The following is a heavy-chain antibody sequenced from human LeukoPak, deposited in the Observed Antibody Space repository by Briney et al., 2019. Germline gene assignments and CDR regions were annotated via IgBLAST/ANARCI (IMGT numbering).Heavy chain of an antibody. J-gene: IGHJ6*03. CDR2: IHPGDSDT. V-gene: IGHV5-51*01. CDR3: ARAGTYYYYHIDV. CDR1: GYSFTSYW. Sequence: GESLKISCKGTGYSFTSYWIGWVRQMPGKGLERMGIIHPGDSDTRYSPSFQGQVTISADKSISTAYLQWSSLKASDTAIYYCARAGTYYYYHIDVWGKGTTVTLFS. D-gene: IGHD6-19*01.